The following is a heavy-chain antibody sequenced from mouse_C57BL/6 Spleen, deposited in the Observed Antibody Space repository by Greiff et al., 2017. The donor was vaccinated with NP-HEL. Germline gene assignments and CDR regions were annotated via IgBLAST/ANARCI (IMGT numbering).Heavy chain of an antibody. D-gene: IGHD1-1*01. Sequence: QVQLQQPGTELVKPGASVKLSCKASGYTFTSYWMHWVKQRPGQGLEWIGNINPSNGGTNYNEKFKSKATLTVDKSSSTAYMQLSSLTSEDSAVYYYARSSYDSSHAWFAYWGQGTPVTVSA. J-gene: IGHJ3*01. CDR1: GYTFTSYW. V-gene: IGHV1-53*01. CDR3: ARSSYDSSHAWFAY. CDR2: INPSNGGT.